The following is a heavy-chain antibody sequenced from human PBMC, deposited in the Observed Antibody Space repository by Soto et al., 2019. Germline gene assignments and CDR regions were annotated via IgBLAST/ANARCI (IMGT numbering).Heavy chain of an antibody. CDR1: GGSFTSNNW. Sequence: QVQLQESGPGLVKPSGTLSLTCAVSGGSFTSNNWWTWVRQPPGQGLEWIGEIYRTGSTNYNPSLKSPVPISLDKYENQCSLKVTSLTAADTAVYYCASRDPGTSVDYWGQGTLVTVSS. CDR3: ASRDPGTSVDY. V-gene: IGHV4-4*02. J-gene: IGHJ4*02. CDR2: IYRTGST. D-gene: IGHD1-7*01.